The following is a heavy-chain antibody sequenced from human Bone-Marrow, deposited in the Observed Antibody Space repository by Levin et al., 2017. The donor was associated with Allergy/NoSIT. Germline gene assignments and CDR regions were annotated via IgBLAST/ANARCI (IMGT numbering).Heavy chain of an antibody. CDR3: ANTQGFGDGSDFDS. J-gene: IGHJ4*02. D-gene: IGHD3-10*01. Sequence: SGPTLVKPTQTLTLTCTFSGFSLTKSGEGVGWIRQPPGKALEWLSVIYWDDDKRYSPSLKSRLTITKDTSKNQVVLTMTNMDPLDTATYYCANTQGFGDGSDFDSWGQGNLVTVSS. CDR1: GFSLTKSGEG. V-gene: IGHV2-5*02. CDR2: IYWDDDK.